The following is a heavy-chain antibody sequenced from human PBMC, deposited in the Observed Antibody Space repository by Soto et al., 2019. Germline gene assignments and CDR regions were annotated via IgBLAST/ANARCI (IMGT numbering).Heavy chain of an antibody. V-gene: IGHV4-34*01. CDR3: ARTYYGDYLYYGLDV. CDR1: GGSFSGYY. CDR2: INHSGST. D-gene: IGHD4-17*01. Sequence: WETLSLTCAVYGGSFSGYYWCWIRQPPGKGLEWIGEINHSGSTNYNPSLKSRVTISVDTSKNQFSLKLSSVTAADTAVYYCARTYYGDYLYYGLDVWGQGTTVTVSS. J-gene: IGHJ6*02.